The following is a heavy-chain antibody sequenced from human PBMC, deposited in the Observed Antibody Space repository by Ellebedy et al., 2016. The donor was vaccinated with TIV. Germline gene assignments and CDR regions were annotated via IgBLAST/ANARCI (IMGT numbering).Heavy chain of an antibody. D-gene: IGHD3-9*01. CDR3: AKAPPDGVRYFDWLPYHGRTGDYWYFDL. CDR1: GFTVSSNY. Sequence: GESLKISCAASGFTVSSNYMSWVRQAPGKGLEWVSVIYSGGSTYYADSVKGRFTISRDNSKNTLYLQMNSLRAEDTAVYYCAKAPPDGVRYFDWLPYHGRTGDYWYFDLWGRGTLVTVSS. CDR2: IYSGGST. J-gene: IGHJ2*01. V-gene: IGHV3-66*01.